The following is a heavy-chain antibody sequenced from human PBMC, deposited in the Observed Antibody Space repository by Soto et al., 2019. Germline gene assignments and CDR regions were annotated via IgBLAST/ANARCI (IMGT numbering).Heavy chain of an antibody. V-gene: IGHV4-39*01. CDR3: ATQEVGGSYVYTFAP. D-gene: IGHD1-26*01. J-gene: IGHJ5*02. CDR1: GGSITSSSYY. CDR2: IYYSGST. Sequence: QLHLRESGPGLVKPSETLSLTCTVSGGSITSSSYYWGWIRQPPGKGLEWIGSIYYSGSTYYNPSLQSRVTVSVDTSKNQFSLTLSSVTAADPAVYYCATQEVGGSYVYTFAPWGQGTLVTVSS.